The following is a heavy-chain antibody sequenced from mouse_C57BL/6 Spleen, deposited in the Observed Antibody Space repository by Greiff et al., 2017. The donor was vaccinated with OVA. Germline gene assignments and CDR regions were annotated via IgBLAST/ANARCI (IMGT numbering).Heavy chain of an antibody. Sequence: QVHVKQSGAELAKPGASVKLSCKASGYTFTSYWMHWVKQRPGQGLEWIGYINPSSGYTKYNQKFKDKATLTADKSSSTAYMQLSSLTYEDSAVYYCASSNYERAMDYWGQGTSVTVSS. V-gene: IGHV1-7*01. CDR3: ASSNYERAMDY. CDR1: GYTFTSYW. D-gene: IGHD2-5*01. J-gene: IGHJ4*01. CDR2: INPSSGYT.